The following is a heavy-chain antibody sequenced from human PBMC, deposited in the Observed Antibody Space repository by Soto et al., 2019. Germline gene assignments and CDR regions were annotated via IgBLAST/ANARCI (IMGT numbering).Heavy chain of an antibody. D-gene: IGHD2-21*02. CDR1: GFTFSSYE. V-gene: IGHV3-48*03. Sequence: EVQLVESGGNLVQPGGSLRLSCAASGFTFSSYEMNWVRQAPGKGLEWVSYITSSGDGMYYADSVKGRFTISRDNAKNSLYLQMNSLRAEDTALYYCAREELNCGGDCLVYWGQGALVTVSS. J-gene: IGHJ4*02. CDR2: ITSSGDGM. CDR3: AREELNCGGDCLVY.